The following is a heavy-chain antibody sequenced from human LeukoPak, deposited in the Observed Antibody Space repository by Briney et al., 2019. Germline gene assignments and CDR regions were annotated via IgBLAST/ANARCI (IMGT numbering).Heavy chain of an antibody. CDR3: ARDGVGGPWYFDL. V-gene: IGHV4-61*02. J-gene: IGHJ2*01. Sequence: SETLSLTCTVSGGSISSGSYYWSWIRQPAGKGLEWIGRIYTSGSTNYNPSLKSRVTILVDTSKNQFSLKLSSVTAADTAVYYCARDGVGGPWYFDLWGRGTLVTVSS. CDR1: GGSISSGSYY. CDR2: IYTSGST. D-gene: IGHD3-16*01.